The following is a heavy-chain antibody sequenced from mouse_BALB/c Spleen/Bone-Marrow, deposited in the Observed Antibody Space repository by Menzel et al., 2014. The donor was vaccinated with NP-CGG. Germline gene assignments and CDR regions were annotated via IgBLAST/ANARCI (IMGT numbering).Heavy chain of an antibody. CDR1: GNSITSGYY. CDR3: AREPYDGSLSHY. J-gene: IGHJ2*01. CDR2: ISYDGSN. D-gene: IGHD2-3*01. Sequence: DVKLQESGPGLVKPSQSLSLTCSVTGNSITSGYYWNWIRQFPGNKLEWMGYISYDGSNNYNPSLKNRISITRDTSKNQFFLKLNSVTTEDTATYYCAREPYDGSLSHYWGQGTTLTVSS. V-gene: IGHV3-6*02.